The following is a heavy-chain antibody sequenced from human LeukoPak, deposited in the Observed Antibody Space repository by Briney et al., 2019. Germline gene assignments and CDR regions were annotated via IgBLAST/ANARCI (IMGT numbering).Heavy chain of an antibody. CDR1: GRSISSSSYY. J-gene: IGHJ6*03. CDR2: IYYSGST. Sequence: SETLSLTCTVSGRSISSSSYYGRWIRQPPGKGLEWIGRIYYSGSTYYNPSLKSRVPISVDTTKNQFSLKLSSVTAADTAVYYCESGRPSPAIKYYMDVWGKGTTVTVSS. V-gene: IGHV4-39*07. CDR3: ESGRPSPAIKYYMDV.